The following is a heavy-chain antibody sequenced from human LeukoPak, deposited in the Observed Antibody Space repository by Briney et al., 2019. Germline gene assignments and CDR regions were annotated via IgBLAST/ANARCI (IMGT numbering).Heavy chain of an antibody. V-gene: IGHV4-39*01. D-gene: IGHD5-18*01. CDR1: GGSISSSSYY. CDR3: ARLTAMIYDY. Sequence: SETLSLTCTVSGGSISSSSYYWGWIRQPPGKGLGWIGSIYYSGSTYYNPSLKSRVTISVDTSKNQFSLKLSSVTAADTAVYYCARLTAMIYDYWGQGTLVTVSS. J-gene: IGHJ4*02. CDR2: IYYSGST.